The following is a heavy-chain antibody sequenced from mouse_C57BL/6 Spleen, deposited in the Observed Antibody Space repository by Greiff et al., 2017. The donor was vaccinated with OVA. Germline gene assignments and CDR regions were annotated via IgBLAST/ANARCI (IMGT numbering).Heavy chain of an antibody. CDR1: GFTFSSYA. D-gene: IGHD2-12*01. V-gene: IGHV5-9-1*02. CDR3: TREESNDGGAY. CDR2: ISSGGDYI. Sequence: EVQRVESGEGLVKPGGSLKLSCAASGFTFSSYAMSWVRQTPEKRLEWVAYISSGGDYIYYADTVKGRFTISRDNARNTLYLQMSSLKSEDTAMYYCTREESNDGGAYWGQGTLVTVSA. J-gene: IGHJ3*01.